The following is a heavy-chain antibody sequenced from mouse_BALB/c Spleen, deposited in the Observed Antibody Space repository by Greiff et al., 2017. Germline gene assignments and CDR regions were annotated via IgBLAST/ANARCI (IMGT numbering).Heavy chain of an antibody. CDR1: GYNFTSYW. CDR2: IYPGSGST. CDR3: AREETMITTRDAMDY. D-gene: IGHD2-4*01. Sequence: QVQLQQPGAELVKPGTSVKLSCKASGYNFTSYWINWVKLRPGQGLEWIGDIYPGSGSTNYNEKFKGKATLTADKSYSTAYMQLSSLKSEASAVDFCAREETMITTRDAMDYGGQGTSDTVSS. V-gene: IGHV1-55*01. J-gene: IGHJ4*01.